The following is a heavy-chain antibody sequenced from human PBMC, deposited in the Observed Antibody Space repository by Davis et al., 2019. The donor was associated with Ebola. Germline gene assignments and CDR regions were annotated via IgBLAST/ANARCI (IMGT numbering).Heavy chain of an antibody. CDR3: AREGGRVQGGMDV. CDR1: GFTFSSYG. CDR2: ISYDGSNK. D-gene: IGHD3-10*01. J-gene: IGHJ6*02. V-gene: IGHV3-30*03. Sequence: PGGSLRLSCAASGFTFSSYGMHWVRQAPGKGLEWVAVISYDGSNKYYADSVKGRFTISRDNSKNTLYLQMNSLRAEDTAVYYCAREGGRVQGGMDVWGQGTTVTVSS.